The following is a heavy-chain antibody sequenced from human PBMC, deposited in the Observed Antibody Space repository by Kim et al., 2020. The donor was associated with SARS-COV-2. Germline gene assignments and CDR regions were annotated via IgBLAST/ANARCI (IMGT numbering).Heavy chain of an antibody. J-gene: IGHJ6*02. CDR2: IIPIFGTA. CDR1: GGTFSSYA. CDR3: AREDIVVVVAATPGYYYGMDV. D-gene: IGHD2-15*01. V-gene: IGHV1-69*13. Sequence: SAKVSCKASGGTFSSYAISWVRQAPGQGLEWMGGIIPIFGTANYAQKFQGRVTITADESTSTAYMELSSLRSEDTAVYYCAREDIVVVVAATPGYYYGMDVWGQGTTVTVSS.